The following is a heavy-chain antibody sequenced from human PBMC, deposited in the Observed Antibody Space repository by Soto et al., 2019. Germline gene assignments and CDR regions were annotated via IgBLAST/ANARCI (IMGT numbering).Heavy chain of an antibody. CDR2: IIPIFGTA. CDR1: GGTFSSYA. V-gene: IGHV1-69*13. J-gene: IGHJ6*02. CDR3: ARGHGSGLGFYYYGMDV. Sequence: RASVKVSCKASGGTFSSYAISWVRQAPGQGLEWMGGIIPIFGTANYAQKFQGRVTITADESTSTAYMELSSLRSEDTAVYYCARGHGSGLGFYYYGMDVWGQGTTVTVS. D-gene: IGHD3-10*01.